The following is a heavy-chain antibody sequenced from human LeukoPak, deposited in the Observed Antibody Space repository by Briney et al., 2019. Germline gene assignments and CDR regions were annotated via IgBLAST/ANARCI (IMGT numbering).Heavy chain of an antibody. CDR1: GGSISSYY. D-gene: IGHD6-6*01. Sequence: SETLSLTYTVSGGSISSYYWSWIRQPPGKGLEWIGYIYTSGSTNYNPSLKSRVTISVDTSKNQFSLKLSSVTAADTAVYYCARHVGHSSSIDYWGQGTLVTVSS. CDR2: IYTSGST. CDR3: ARHVGHSSSIDY. J-gene: IGHJ4*02. V-gene: IGHV4-4*09.